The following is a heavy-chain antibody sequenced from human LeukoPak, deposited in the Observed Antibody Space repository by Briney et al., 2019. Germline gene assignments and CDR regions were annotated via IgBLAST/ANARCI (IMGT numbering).Heavy chain of an antibody. D-gene: IGHD7-27*01. J-gene: IGHJ6*03. V-gene: IGHV4-59*01. CDR1: GGSFSSYY. CDR3: ARVEPGDEGHYYYYYYMDV. Sequence: SETLSLTCTVSGGSFSSYYWSWIRQSPGKGLAWIGYIYYSGSTNYNPSLKSRVTISVDTSKNQFSLKLSSVTAADTAVYYCARVEPGDEGHYYYYYYMDVWGKGTTVTVS. CDR2: IYYSGST.